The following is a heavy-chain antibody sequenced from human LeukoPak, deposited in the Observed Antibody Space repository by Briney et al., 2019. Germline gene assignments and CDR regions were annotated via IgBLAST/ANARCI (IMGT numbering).Heavy chain of an antibody. Sequence: ASVKVSCKASGYTFTSYYMHWVRQAPGQGLEWMGRMNPNSGNTGYAQKFQGRVTITRNTLISTAYMELSSLRSEDTAVYYCAVRTAMAGFDVFDIWGQGTMVTVSS. V-gene: IGHV1-8*03. D-gene: IGHD5-18*01. CDR3: AVRTAMAGFDVFDI. J-gene: IGHJ3*02. CDR2: MNPNSGNT. CDR1: GYTFTSYY.